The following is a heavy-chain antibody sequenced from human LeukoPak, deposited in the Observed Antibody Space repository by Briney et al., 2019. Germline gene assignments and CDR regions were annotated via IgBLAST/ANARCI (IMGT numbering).Heavy chain of an antibody. V-gene: IGHV3-23*01. J-gene: IGHJ4*02. CDR2: ISCSGGST. D-gene: IGHD3-10*01. CDR3: AKGQRWFGEFSYFDY. Sequence: GGSLRLSCEASGFTFSSYDMNWVRQAPGKGLEWVSDISCSGGSTDYADSVKGRFSISRDNSKNTLYLQMNSLRAEDTAVYYCAKGQRWFGEFSYFDYWGQGTLVTVSS. CDR1: GFTFSSYD.